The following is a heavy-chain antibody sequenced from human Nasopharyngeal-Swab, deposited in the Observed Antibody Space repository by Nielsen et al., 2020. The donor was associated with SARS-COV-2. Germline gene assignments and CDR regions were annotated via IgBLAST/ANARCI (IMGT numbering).Heavy chain of an antibody. Sequence: SETLSLTCTVSGGSISSSSYYWGWIRQPPGKGLEWIESIYYSGSTYYSPSLKSRVTISVDTSKNQFSLKLSSVTAADTAVYYCVGSSWYGDYYYYYGMDVWGQGTTVTVSS. J-gene: IGHJ6*02. CDR3: VGSSWYGDYYYYYGMDV. V-gene: IGHV4-39*07. CDR1: GGSISSSSYY. D-gene: IGHD6-13*01. CDR2: IYYSGST.